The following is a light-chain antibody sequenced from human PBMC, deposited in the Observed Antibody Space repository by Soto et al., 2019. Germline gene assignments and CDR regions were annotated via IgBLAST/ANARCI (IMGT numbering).Light chain of an antibody. Sequence: QSVLTQPPSASGSPGQSVTISCTGTSSDVGGYNYVSWYQQYPGRAPKLMIYEVTKRPSGVPDRFSGSKSGNTASLTVSGLQAEDDADYYCSSYAGSNNVLFGGGTQLTVL. CDR3: SSYAGSNNVL. CDR1: SSDVGGYNY. J-gene: IGLJ3*02. V-gene: IGLV2-8*01. CDR2: EVT.